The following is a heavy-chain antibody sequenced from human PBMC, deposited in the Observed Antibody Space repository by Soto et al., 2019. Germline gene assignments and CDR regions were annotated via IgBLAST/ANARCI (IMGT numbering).Heavy chain of an antibody. Sequence: QVQLVESGGGVVQPGRSLRLSCAASGFTFSSYGMHWVRQAPGKGLEWVAVISYDGSNKYYADSVKGRFTISRDNSKNTLYLQMNSLGAEDTAVYYCAKVGGNWNYFDYWGQGTLVTVSS. CDR1: GFTFSSYG. J-gene: IGHJ4*02. D-gene: IGHD1-20*01. CDR2: ISYDGSNK. V-gene: IGHV3-30*18. CDR3: AKVGGNWNYFDY.